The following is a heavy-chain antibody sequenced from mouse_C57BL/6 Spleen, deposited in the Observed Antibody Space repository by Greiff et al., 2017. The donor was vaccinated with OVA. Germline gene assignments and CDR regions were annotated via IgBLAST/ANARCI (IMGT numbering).Heavy chain of an antibody. Sequence: DVKLVESGGGLVKPGGSLKLSCAASGFTFSDYGMHWVRQAPEKGLEWVAYISSGSSTIYYADTVKGRFTISRDNAKNTLFLQMTSLRSEDTAMYYCARGYYGSSPLAYWGQGTLVTVSA. D-gene: IGHD1-1*01. CDR2: ISSGSSTI. CDR3: ARGYYGSSPLAY. CDR1: GFTFSDYG. V-gene: IGHV5-17*01. J-gene: IGHJ3*01.